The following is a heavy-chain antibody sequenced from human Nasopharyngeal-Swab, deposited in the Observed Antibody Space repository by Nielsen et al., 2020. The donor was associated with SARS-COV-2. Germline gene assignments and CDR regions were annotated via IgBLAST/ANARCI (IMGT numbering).Heavy chain of an antibody. D-gene: IGHD3-22*01. CDR2: INHSGST. CDR3: ARGSLVVVTIAPFDY. J-gene: IGHJ4*02. Sequence: WIRQPPGKGLEWIGEINHSGSTSYNPSLKSRVTISVDTSKNQFSLKLSSVTAADTAVYYCARGSLVVVTIAPFDYWGQGTLVTVSS. V-gene: IGHV4-34*01.